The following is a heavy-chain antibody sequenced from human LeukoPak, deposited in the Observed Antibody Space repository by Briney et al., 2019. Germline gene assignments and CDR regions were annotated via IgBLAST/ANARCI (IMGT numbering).Heavy chain of an antibody. V-gene: IGHV4-4*07. CDR3: ARGHDQRGLRITMSWFDP. D-gene: IGHD3-22*01. J-gene: IGHJ5*02. CDR2: IYTSGST. Sequence: SETLSLTCTVSGGSISSYYWSWIRQPAGKGLEWIGRIYTSGSTNYNPSLKSRVTISVDTSKNQFSLKLSSVTAADTAVYYCARGHDQRGLRITMSWFDPWGQGTLVTVSS. CDR1: GGSISSYY.